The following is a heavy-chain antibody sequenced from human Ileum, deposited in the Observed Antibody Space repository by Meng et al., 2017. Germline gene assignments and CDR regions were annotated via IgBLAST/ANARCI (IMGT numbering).Heavy chain of an antibody. D-gene: IGHD6-13*01. CDR2: IIPIFGTA. V-gene: IGHV1-69*05. J-gene: IGHJ6*02. CDR1: GGTFSSYA. CDR3: ARVHYSSSWYYEGLNYYYYGMDV. Sequence: SVKVSCKASGGTFSSYAIGWVRQAPGQGLEWMGGIIPIFGTANYAQKFQGRVTITTDESTSTAYMELSSLRSEDTAVYYCARVHYSSSWYYEGLNYYYYGMDVWGQGTTVTVSS.